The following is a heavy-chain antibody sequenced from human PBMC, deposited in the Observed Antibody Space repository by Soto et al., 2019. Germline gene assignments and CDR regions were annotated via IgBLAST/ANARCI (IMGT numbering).Heavy chain of an antibody. CDR1: GYTFTSYA. V-gene: IGHV1-3*01. CDR3: ARDRGSGWYYFDY. CDR2: INAGNGNT. J-gene: IGHJ4*02. D-gene: IGHD6-19*01. Sequence: ASVKVSCKASGYTFTSYAMHWVRQAPGQRLEWMGWINAGNGNTKYSQKFQGRVTITRDTSASTAYMELSSLRSEDTAVYYCARDRGSGWYYFDYWGQGTLVTVSS.